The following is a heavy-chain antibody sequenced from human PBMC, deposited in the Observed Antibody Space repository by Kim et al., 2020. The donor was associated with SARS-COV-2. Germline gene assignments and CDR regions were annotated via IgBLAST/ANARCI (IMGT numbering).Heavy chain of an antibody. CDR1: GFTFSSYA. D-gene: IGHD3-10*01. Sequence: GGSLRLSCAASGFTFSSYAMHWVRQAPGKGLEWVAVISYDGSNKYYADSVKGRFTISRDNSKNTLYLQMNSLRAEDTAVYYCARVLWFGGYFDYWGQGTLVTVSS. CDR3: ARVLWFGGYFDY. J-gene: IGHJ4*02. V-gene: IGHV3-30-3*01. CDR2: ISYDGSNK.